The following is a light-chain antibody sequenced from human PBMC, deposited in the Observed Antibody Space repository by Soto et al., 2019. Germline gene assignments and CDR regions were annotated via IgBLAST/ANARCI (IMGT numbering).Light chain of an antibody. V-gene: IGKV3-20*01. CDR2: GSF. Sequence: EIVLTQSPGTLSLSPGERATLSCRASQSLSTSYLAWYPQKSGQAPRLLIYGSFSTATGNPDRFGGSWSGTDFTLTISRLEPEDFAVYYYQQYGSLITFCQGTRLEIK. CDR1: QSLSTSY. CDR3: QQYGSLIT. J-gene: IGKJ5*01.